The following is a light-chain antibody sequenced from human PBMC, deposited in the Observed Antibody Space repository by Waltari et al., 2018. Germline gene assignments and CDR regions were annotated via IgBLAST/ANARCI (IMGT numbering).Light chain of an antibody. V-gene: IGKV3-20*01. CDR3: QQYGSSPDT. CDR2: GAS. J-gene: IGKJ5*01. CDR1: QSVSSSY. Sequence: EIVLTQSPGTLSLSPRERATLSCRASQSVSSSYLAWDQQKPGQAPRLLLYGASSRATGIPDRFSGSGSGTDFTLTISRLEPEDFAVYYCQQYGSSPDTFGQGTRLEIK.